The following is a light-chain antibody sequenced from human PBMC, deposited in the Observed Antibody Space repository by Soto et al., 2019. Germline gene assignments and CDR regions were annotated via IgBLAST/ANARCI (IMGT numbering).Light chain of an antibody. V-gene: IGLV1-44*01. J-gene: IGLJ2*01. CDR1: SSNIGSYT. CDR3: AAWDDSRNGPVV. Sequence: QSVLTQPPSASGTPGQRVTISCSGSSSNIGSYTVNWYQQLPGTAPKLLIYSNNQRPSGVPDRFSGSKSGTSASLAISGLQSEDEADYYCAAWDDSRNGPVVFGGGTKLTVL. CDR2: SNN.